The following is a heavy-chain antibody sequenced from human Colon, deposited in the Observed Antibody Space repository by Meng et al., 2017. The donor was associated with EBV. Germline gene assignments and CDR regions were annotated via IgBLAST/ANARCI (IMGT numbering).Heavy chain of an antibody. J-gene: IGHJ4*02. CDR2: IHHSGSA. V-gene: IGHV4-30-4*01. CDR3: ASFDHIPRRNYFDY. CDR1: GGSMSSGNYY. D-gene: IGHD2-21*01. Sequence: QVQLQESGPGLVEPSHTLSLTCTVSGGSMSSGNYYWSWIRQPPGKVLEWIGYIHHSGSAYYNPSLKSRVSISVDTSKNQFSLNLNSMTAADTAVYYCASFDHIPRRNYFDYWGQGTLVTVSS.